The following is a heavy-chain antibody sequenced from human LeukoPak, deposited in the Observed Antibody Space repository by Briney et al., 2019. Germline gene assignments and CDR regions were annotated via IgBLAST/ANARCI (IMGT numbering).Heavy chain of an antibody. J-gene: IGHJ3*02. CDR2: INPNSGGT. V-gene: IGHV1-2*02. CDR1: GYTFTGYY. D-gene: IGHD3-16*01. Sequence: ASVKVSCKASGYTFTGYYMHWVRQAPGQGIEWMGWINPNSGGTNYAQKFQGRVTMTRDTSISTAYMELSRLRSDDTAVYYCARVSRVGGSRAFDIWGQGTMVTVSS. CDR3: ARVSRVGGSRAFDI.